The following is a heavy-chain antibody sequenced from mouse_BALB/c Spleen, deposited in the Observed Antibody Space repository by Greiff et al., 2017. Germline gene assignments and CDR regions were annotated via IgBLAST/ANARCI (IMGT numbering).Heavy chain of an antibody. V-gene: IGHV5-9-3*01. D-gene: IGHD1-1*01. CDR2: ISSGGSYT. Sequence: EVQVVESGGGLVKPGGSLKLSCAASGFTFSSYAMSWVRQTPEKRLEWVATISSGGSYTYYPDSVKGRFTISRDNAKNTLYLQMSSLRSEDTAMYYCARLYYGSSYHAMDYWGQGTSVTVSS. CDR1: GFTFSSYA. J-gene: IGHJ4*01. CDR3: ARLYYGSSYHAMDY.